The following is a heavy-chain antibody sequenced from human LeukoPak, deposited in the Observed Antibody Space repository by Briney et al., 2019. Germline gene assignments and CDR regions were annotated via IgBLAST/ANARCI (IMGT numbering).Heavy chain of an antibody. D-gene: IGHD3-22*01. Sequence: ASVNVSCKASGYTFTIYYMHWVRQDPGQGLEWMGIINPSGGSTSYAQKFQGRVTMTRDTSTSTVYMELSSLRSEDTAMYYCARSLQSSGYYVGYFDYWGQGTLVTVSS. CDR1: GYTFTIYY. V-gene: IGHV1-46*01. J-gene: IGHJ4*02. CDR3: ARSLQSSGYYVGYFDY. CDR2: INPSGGST.